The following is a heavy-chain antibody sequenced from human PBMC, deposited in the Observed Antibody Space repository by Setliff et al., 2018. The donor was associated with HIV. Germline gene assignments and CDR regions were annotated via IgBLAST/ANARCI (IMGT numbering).Heavy chain of an antibody. V-gene: IGHV1-18*01. CDR3: ARLGSGWSDSYYYAMDV. CDR2: ISPYNGHT. J-gene: IGHJ6*02. Sequence: GASVKVSCKASGYTFLTYGISWVRQAPGHGLEWKGWISPYNGHTNYAQNFQGRVTMTTDTSTSRAYMELRSLRSDDTAAYFCARLGSGWSDSYYYAMDVWGQGTTVTAP. CDR1: GYTFLTYG. D-gene: IGHD6-19*01.